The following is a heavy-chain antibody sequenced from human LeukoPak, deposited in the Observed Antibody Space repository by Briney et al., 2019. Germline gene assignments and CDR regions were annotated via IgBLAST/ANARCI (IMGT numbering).Heavy chain of an antibody. CDR1: GYTFTSYG. Sequence: GASVKVSCKASGYTFTSYGISWVRQAPGQGLEWMGWISAYNGNTNYAQELQGRVTMTTDTSTSTAYMELRSLRSDDTAVYYCARDPPNLGYCSGGSCYSRSYGMDVWGQGTTVTVSS. J-gene: IGHJ6*02. V-gene: IGHV1-18*01. CDR2: ISAYNGNT. D-gene: IGHD2-15*01. CDR3: ARDPPNLGYCSGGSCYSRSYGMDV.